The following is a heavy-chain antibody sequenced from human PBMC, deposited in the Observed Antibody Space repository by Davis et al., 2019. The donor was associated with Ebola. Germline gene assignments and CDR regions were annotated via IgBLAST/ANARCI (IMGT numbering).Heavy chain of an antibody. CDR1: GYSFANDW. D-gene: IGHD3-16*01. CDR2: LYPGASNT. Sequence: GESLKISCTASGYSFANDWIGWVRQMPGKGLEWTGILYPGASNTKYSPSFRGQVTVSADKSISTAYLQWSSLKASDTALYYCARLPWGSVAGLDSWGQGTLVTVSS. V-gene: IGHV5-51*01. CDR3: ARLPWGSVAGLDS. J-gene: IGHJ4*02.